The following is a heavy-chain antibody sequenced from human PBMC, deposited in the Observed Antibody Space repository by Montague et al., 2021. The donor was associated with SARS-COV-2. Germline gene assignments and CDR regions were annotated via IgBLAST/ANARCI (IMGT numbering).Heavy chain of an antibody. J-gene: IGHJ4*02. CDR1: GGSITSYY. D-gene: IGHD5-24*01. CDR3: ARVFPRWLPLDPYFDY. Sequence: SETLSLTCTVSGGSITSYYWSWIRQPPGKGLEWIGYIYYSGSTNYNPSLKSRVTISVDTSKNQFSLKLSSVTAADTAVYYCARVFPRWLPLDPYFDYWGQGTVVTVSS. CDR2: IYYSGST. V-gene: IGHV4-59*01.